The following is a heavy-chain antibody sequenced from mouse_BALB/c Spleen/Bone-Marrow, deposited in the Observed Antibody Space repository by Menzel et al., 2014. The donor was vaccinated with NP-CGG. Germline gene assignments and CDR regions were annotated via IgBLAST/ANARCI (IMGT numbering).Heavy chain of an antibody. D-gene: IGHD1-2*01. CDR2: INPDSSTI. J-gene: IGHJ3*01. CDR3: GRQGYYGYFAY. CDR1: GFDFSRYW. V-gene: IGHV4-1*02. Sequence: EVQGVESGGGLVQPGGSLKLSCAASGFDFSRYWMSWVRQAPGKGLEWIGEINPDSSTINYTPSLKDKSIISRDNAKNTLYLQMSKVRSEDTALYYCGRQGYYGYFAYWGRGTLVTVSA.